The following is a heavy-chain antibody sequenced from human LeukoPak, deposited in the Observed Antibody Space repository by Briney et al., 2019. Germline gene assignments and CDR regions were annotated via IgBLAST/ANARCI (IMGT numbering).Heavy chain of an antibody. V-gene: IGHV3-23*01. Sequence: GGSLRLSCAASGFTFSSYAMSWVRQAPGKGLEWVSAISGSGGSTYYADSVKGRFTISRDNSKNTLYLQMSSLRAEDTAVYYCAKDLDPTLLWFGEQHFDYWGQGTLVTVSS. D-gene: IGHD3-10*01. J-gene: IGHJ4*02. CDR2: ISGSGGST. CDR3: AKDLDPTLLWFGEQHFDY. CDR1: GFTFSSYA.